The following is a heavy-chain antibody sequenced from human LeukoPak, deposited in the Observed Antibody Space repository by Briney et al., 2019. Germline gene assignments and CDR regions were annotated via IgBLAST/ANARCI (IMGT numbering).Heavy chain of an antibody. CDR3: ARHSSIAARRGLIDP. CDR1: GYTFTRYG. D-gene: IGHD6-6*01. CDR2: NTAYNGNT. V-gene: IGHV1-18*01. Sequence: ASVKVSCRACGYTFTRYGISWVRQAPGQGLELIGRNTAYNGNTNYAHKFQGRVTMTKDTSTSTAYMELRSLRSDDTAVYYCARHSSIAARRGLIDPWGQGTLVAVSS. J-gene: IGHJ5*02.